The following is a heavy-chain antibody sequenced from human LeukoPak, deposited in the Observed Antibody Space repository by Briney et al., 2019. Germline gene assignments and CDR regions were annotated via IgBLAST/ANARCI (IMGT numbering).Heavy chain of an antibody. CDR3: ARGRGGSLTFDP. J-gene: IGHJ5*02. Sequence: GGSLRLPCAASGFTFSSYDMQWVRRATGKGLEWVSAIGTAGDTYYPGSVKGRFTISRENAKNSLYLQMNSLRAGDTAVYYCARGRGGSLTFDPWGQGTLVTVSS. D-gene: IGHD3-10*01. CDR2: IGTAGDT. V-gene: IGHV3-13*01. CDR1: GFTFSSYD.